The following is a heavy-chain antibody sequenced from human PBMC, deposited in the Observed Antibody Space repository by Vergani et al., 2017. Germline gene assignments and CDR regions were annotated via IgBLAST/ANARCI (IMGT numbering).Heavy chain of an antibody. V-gene: IGHV4-38-2*02. J-gene: IGHJ4*02. CDR3: VRDPWESGGPYSGC. CDR2: ISHSGYT. Sequence: QVQLQESGPGLLKPSETLSLTCTVSGYSISSGYYSGWIRQPPGKGLEWIGSISHSGYTFYSPSLKSRVSMSVDTSKNQFSLRVNSVTAADTAVYYCVRDPWESGGPYSGCWGRGTLVSVSS. D-gene: IGHD2-15*01. CDR1: GYSISSGYY.